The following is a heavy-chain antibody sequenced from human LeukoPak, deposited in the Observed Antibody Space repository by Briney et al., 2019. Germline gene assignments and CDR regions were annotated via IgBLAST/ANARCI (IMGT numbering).Heavy chain of an antibody. CDR3: SRIPVTGATSLDY. J-gene: IGHJ4*02. V-gene: IGHV3-74*01. CDR2: INSDGSIT. D-gene: IGHD1-20*01. Sequence: GGSLRLSCAASGFTFSNAWMSWVRQPPGKGLVWVSRINSDGSITHYADSVKGRFTISRDNAKNTLYLQMNSLSAEDTAVYYCSRIPVTGATSLDYWGQGTLVTVSS. CDR1: GFTFSNAW.